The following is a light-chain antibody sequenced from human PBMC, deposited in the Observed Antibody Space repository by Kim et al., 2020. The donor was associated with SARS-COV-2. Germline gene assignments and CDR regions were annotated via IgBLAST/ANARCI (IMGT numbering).Light chain of an antibody. Sequence: SPGETATLPCRASQSVSRNLAWYQQKPGQAPRLLISGASTWATGIPARFSGSGSGTEFTLTISSLQSEDFAVYYCQQYNNWPYTFGQGTKLEI. J-gene: IGKJ2*01. CDR3: QQYNNWPYT. V-gene: IGKV3-15*01. CDR2: GAS. CDR1: QSVSRN.